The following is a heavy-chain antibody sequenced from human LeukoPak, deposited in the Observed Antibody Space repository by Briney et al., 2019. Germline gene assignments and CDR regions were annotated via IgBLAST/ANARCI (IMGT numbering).Heavy chain of an antibody. J-gene: IGHJ4*02. CDR2: ISSSSSYI. CDR1: GFTFSSYS. CDR3: ARGIKDIVATIGGG. D-gene: IGHD5-12*01. Sequence: GGSLRLSCAASGFTFSSYSMNWVRQAPGKGLEWVSSISSSSSYIYYADSVKGRFTISRDNAKTSLYMQMNSLRAEDTAVDYCARGIKDIVATIGGGWGQGTLVTVSS. V-gene: IGHV3-21*01.